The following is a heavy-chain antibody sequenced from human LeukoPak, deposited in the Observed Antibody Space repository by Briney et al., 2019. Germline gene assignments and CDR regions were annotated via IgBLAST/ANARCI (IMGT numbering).Heavy chain of an antibody. CDR2: MNPNSGNT. J-gene: IGHJ6*03. D-gene: IGHD3-3*01. CDR1: GYTFTSYD. CDR3: ARLATYYDFWSGSTIYYYYYMDV. V-gene: IGHV1-8*01. Sequence: ASVKVSCKASGYTFTSYDINWVRQATGQGLEWMGWMNPNSGNTGYAQKFQGRVTMTRNTSISTAYMELSSLRSEDTAVYYCARLATYYDFWSGSTIYYYYYMDVWGKGTTVTVSS.